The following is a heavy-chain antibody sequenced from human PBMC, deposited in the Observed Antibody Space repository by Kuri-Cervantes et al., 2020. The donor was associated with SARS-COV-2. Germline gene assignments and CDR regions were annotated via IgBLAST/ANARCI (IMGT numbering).Heavy chain of an antibody. V-gene: IGHV1-69*13. CDR1: GGTFSNFA. CDR2: IIPVFGTT. Sequence: SVKVSCKASGGTFSNFAISWVRQAPGQGLEWMGGIIPVFGTTNNAQRLQGRVTISADEARSTVYMELSSLTSEDTAIYYCAQTIPARRRSPGDFYLYYMDVWGKGTSVTVSS. D-gene: IGHD6-6*01. CDR3: AQTIPARRRSPGDFYLYYMDV. J-gene: IGHJ6*03.